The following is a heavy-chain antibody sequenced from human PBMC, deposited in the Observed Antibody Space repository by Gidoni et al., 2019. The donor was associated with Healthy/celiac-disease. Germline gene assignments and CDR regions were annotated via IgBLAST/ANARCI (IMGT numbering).Heavy chain of an antibody. D-gene: IGHD3-3*01. Sequence: QLQLQESGAGLVKPSETLSLTCTVSGGAISSSSYYWGWIRQPPGKGLEWIGSIYYSGSTYYNPSLKSRVTISVDTSKNQFSLKLSSLTAADTAVYYCARRRDFWSGPHLDYWGQGTLVTVSS. CDR1: GGAISSSSYY. V-gene: IGHV4-39*01. CDR3: ARRRDFWSGPHLDY. J-gene: IGHJ4*02. CDR2: IYYSGST.